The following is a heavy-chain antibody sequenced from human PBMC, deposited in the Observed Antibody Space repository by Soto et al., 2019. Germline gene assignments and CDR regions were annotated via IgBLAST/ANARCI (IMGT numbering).Heavy chain of an antibody. CDR3: ARSSGGNFGIIIEGTNWFAP. Sequence: ASVKVSCKAPRDTFTSYYINWVRQAPGQGLGWMGVINPHGGSTAYAQKFKGRVTLTRDTSASTVYMEVSSLTSEDTAMYYCARSSGGNFGIIIEGTNWFAPWGQGTLVTVSS. CDR1: RDTFTSYY. D-gene: IGHD1-26*01. CDR2: INPHGGST. J-gene: IGHJ5*02. V-gene: IGHV1-46*01.